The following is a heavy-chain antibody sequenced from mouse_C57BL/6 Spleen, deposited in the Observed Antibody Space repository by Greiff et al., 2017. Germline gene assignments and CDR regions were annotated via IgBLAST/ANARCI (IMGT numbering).Heavy chain of an antibody. CDR1: GYSFTDYN. CDR3: AREGYYDYGDGHWYFDV. J-gene: IGHJ1*03. CDR2: INPNYGTT. V-gene: IGHV1-39*01. D-gene: IGHD2-4*01. Sequence: VQLQQSGPELVKPGASVKISCKASGYSFTDYNMNWVKQSNGKSLEWIGVINPNYGTTSYNQKFKGKATLTVDQSSSTAYMQLNSLTSEDSAVYYCAREGYYDYGDGHWYFDVWGTGTTVTVSS.